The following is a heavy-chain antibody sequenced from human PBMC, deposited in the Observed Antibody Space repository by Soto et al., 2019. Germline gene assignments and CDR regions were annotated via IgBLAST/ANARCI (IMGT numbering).Heavy chain of an antibody. J-gene: IGHJ3*01. CDR2: VSGSGSSA. CDR3: AAAAAGTFDL. V-gene: IGHV3-23*01. CDR1: GFTFSVYA. D-gene: IGHD6-13*01. Sequence: GGSLRLSCAASGFTFSVYAMSWVRQAPGKGLEWVSTVSGSGSSAYYADSVRGRFTASRDNSKNTLDLQMNSLRAEDTALYYCAAAAAGTFDLWGQGTMVTVSS.